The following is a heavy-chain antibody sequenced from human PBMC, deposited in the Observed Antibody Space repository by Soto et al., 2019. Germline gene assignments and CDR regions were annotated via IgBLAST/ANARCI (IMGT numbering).Heavy chain of an antibody. CDR1: GFTFTNYA. V-gene: IGHV3-23*01. J-gene: IGHJ4*02. D-gene: IGHD2-15*01. CDR2: VIGTGIDT. CDR3: AKAAGGQCMGAHCYDFDF. Sequence: EVQLFESGGGLVQPGGSLRLSCAASGFTFTNYAMNWVRHSPGKGLEWVASVIGTGIDTYHAASVKGRFTISRDNSRTTMKREMNRLRAEDTAMYHCAKAAGGQCMGAHCYDFDFWGQGILVTVSS.